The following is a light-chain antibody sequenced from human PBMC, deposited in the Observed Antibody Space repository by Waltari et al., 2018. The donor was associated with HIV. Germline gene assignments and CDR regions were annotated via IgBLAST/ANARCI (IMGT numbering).Light chain of an antibody. CDR1: SSDVGSYNP. CDR3: CSDAGTHVV. Sequence: QSALTQPASESGSPGQPITISCTGTSSDVGSYNPGSWYQQHPGKAPKIMLDEGSNRPSGVSNRFSGSKSRDPASLTISGLQAEDEADYYCCSDAGTHVVFGGGTTLTVL. CDR2: EGS. J-gene: IGLJ2*01. V-gene: IGLV2-23*01.